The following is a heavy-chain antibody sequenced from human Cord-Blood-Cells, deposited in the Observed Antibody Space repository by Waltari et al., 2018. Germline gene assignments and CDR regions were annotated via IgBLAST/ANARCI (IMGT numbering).Heavy chain of an antibody. Sequence: EVQLVESGGGLVKPGGSLRLSCAASGFTFSNAWMSWVRQAPGKGLEWVGRIKSKTDGGTTDYAAPMKGRFTISRDDSKNTLYLQMNSLKTEDTAVYYCTTTTYGSEPRDDYWGQGTLVTVSS. V-gene: IGHV3-15*01. J-gene: IGHJ4*02. CDR2: IKSKTDGGTT. CDR3: TTTTYGSEPRDDY. CDR1: GFTFSNAW. D-gene: IGHD3-10*01.